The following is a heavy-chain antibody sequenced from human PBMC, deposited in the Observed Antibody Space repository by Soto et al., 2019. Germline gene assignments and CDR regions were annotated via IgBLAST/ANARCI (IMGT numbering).Heavy chain of an antibody. CDR3: AKDRHSTALDPPYYFDY. CDR2: IGASGGTT. Sequence: GALRLSCAASGFSFSSHAMGWVRQAPGKGVEWVSAIGASGGTTYYADSVKGRFTISRDNSENILYLQMNSLRAEDTALYYCAKDRHSTALDPPYYFDYRGLGTLVT. D-gene: IGHD5-18*01. CDR1: GFSFSSHA. J-gene: IGHJ4*02. V-gene: IGHV3-23*01.